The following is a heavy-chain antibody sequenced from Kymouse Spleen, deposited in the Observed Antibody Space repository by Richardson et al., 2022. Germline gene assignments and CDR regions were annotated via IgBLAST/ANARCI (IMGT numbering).Heavy chain of an antibody. J-gene: IGHJ3*02. CDR3: AKDTEYSSSKGAFDI. Sequence: EVQLVESGGGLVQPGRSLRLSCAASGFTFDDYAMHWVRQAPGKGLEWVSGISWNSGSIGYADSVKGRFTISRDNAKNSLYLQMNSLRAEDTALYYCAKDTEYSSSKGAFDIWGQGTMVTVSS. CDR2: ISWNSGSI. V-gene: IGHV3-9*01. D-gene: IGHD6-6*01. CDR1: GFTFDDYA.